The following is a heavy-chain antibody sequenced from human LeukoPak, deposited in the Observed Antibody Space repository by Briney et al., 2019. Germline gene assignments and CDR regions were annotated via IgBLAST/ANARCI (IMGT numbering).Heavy chain of an antibody. J-gene: IGHJ4*02. Sequence: SGTLSLTCAVYGGSFSGYYWSWIRQPPGKGLEWIGEINHSGSTNYNPSLKSRVTISVDTSKNQFSLKLSSVTAADTAVYYCARERSVAVATKYYFDYWGQGTLVTVSS. CDR1: GGSFSGYY. CDR2: INHSGST. D-gene: IGHD6-19*01. V-gene: IGHV4-34*01. CDR3: ARERSVAVATKYYFDY.